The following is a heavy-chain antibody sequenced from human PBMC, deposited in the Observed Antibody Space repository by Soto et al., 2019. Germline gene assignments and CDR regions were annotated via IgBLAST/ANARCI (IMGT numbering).Heavy chain of an antibody. CDR1: GYTFTSYD. D-gene: IGHD6-6*01. J-gene: IGHJ3*02. CDR3: ARVGYTRQLVRPRAFDI. V-gene: IGHV1-8*01. CDR2: MNPNSGNT. Sequence: ASVKVSCKASGYTFTSYDINWVRQATGQGLEWMGWMNPNSGNTGYAQKFQGRVTMTRNTSISTAYMGLSSLRSEDTAVYYCARVGYTRQLVRPRAFDIWGQGTMVTVSS.